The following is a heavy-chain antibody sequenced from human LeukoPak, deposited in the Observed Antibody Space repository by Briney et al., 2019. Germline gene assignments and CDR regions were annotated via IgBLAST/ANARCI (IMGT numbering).Heavy chain of an antibody. V-gene: IGHV3-74*01. CDR3: AREKIPGDYMDV. CDR1: GFTFSTYW. J-gene: IGHJ6*03. Sequence: PGWSLELSCAASGFTFSTYWMHWVRQAPGKRLVWVARIHSDGNFTNYADSVKGRFTISRDNAKNTLYLQMNTLRAEDTAVYYCAREKIPGDYMDVWGKGTTVTISS. CDR2: IHSDGNFT. D-gene: IGHD1-14*01.